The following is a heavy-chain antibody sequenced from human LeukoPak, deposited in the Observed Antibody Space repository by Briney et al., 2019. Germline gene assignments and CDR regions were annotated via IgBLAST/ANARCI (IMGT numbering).Heavy chain of an antibody. J-gene: IGHJ5*02. CDR2: ISHDRGGK. CDR3: MRGRPNWFDP. V-gene: IGHV1-2*02. Sequence: VSVNVSCKACVYTFPHYYILWVRQAHPQGLAWMGSISHDRGGKFKAQMSQGRVTMTSYTSISTVNMEVTRLKSCATAEYYGMRGRPNWFDPWGQGTLVTVSS. CDR1: VYTFPHYY.